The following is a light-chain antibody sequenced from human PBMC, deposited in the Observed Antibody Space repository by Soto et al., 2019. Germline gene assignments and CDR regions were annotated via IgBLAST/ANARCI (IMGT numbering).Light chain of an antibody. J-gene: IGKJ4*01. CDR1: QSVGTN. Sequence: EVVMTQSPATVSVSPGERTSLSCRASQSVGTNLGWYQQKPGQAPRLLISKTSTRATGVPARFSGSGSGTEFTLTISRLQYEDIAVYYCQQYANWPLTFGGGTKVDIK. CDR2: KTS. CDR3: QQYANWPLT. V-gene: IGKV3-15*01.